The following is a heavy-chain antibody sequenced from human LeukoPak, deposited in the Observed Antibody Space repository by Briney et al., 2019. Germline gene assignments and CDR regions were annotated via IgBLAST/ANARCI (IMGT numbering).Heavy chain of an antibody. CDR2: INAGNGNT. D-gene: IGHD3-3*01. CDR3: ARDQRFLEWLLLD. J-gene: IGHJ4*02. Sequence: ASVKVSCKASGYTFTSYAMHWVRQAPGQRLEWMGWINAGNGNTKYSQKFQGRVTITRDTSASTAYMELSSLRSEDTAVYYCARDQRFLEWLLLDWGQGTLVTVSS. V-gene: IGHV1-3*01. CDR1: GYTFTSYA.